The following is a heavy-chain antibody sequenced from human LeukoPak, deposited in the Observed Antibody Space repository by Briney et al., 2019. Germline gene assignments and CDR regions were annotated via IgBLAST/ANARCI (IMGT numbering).Heavy chain of an antibody. CDR1: GGTFSSYA. V-gene: IGHV1-18*01. J-gene: IGHJ5*02. CDR2: ISAYNGNT. CDR3: ARVLRLRFDP. D-gene: IGHD3-16*01. Sequence: ASVKVSCKASGGTFSSYAISWVRQAPGQGLEWMGWISAYNGNTNYAQKLQGRVTMTTDTSTSTAYMELRSLRSDDTAVYYCARVLRLRFDPWGQGTLVTVSS.